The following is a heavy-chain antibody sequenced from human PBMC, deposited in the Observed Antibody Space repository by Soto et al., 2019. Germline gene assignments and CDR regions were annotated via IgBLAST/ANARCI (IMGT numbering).Heavy chain of an antibody. CDR1: GGTFSSYA. Sequence: QVQLVQSGAEVKKPGSSVKVSCKASGGTFSSYAISWVRQAPVQGLEWLGGIISIFGKANYAQKFQGRVPTLADKSTSTGYVGLCSQRSEDAAVYYCTSPSPRRDWYYDLWGRGNLVTVSS. J-gene: IGHJ2*01. CDR3: TSPSPRRDWYYDL. D-gene: IGHD6-6*01. CDR2: IISIFGKA. V-gene: IGHV1-69*06.